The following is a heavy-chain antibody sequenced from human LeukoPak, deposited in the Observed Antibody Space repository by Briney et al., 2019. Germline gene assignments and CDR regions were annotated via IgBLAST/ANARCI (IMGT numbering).Heavy chain of an antibody. D-gene: IGHD3-9*01. CDR2: ISYDGSNK. CDR3: AKENQYYDILTGLDY. Sequence: GGSLRLSCAASGFTFSSYGMHWVRQAPGKGLEWVAVISYDGSNKYYADSVKGRFTISRDNSKNTLYLQMNSLRAEDTAVYYCAKENQYYDILTGLDYWGQGTPVTVSS. V-gene: IGHV3-30*18. J-gene: IGHJ4*02. CDR1: GFTFSSYG.